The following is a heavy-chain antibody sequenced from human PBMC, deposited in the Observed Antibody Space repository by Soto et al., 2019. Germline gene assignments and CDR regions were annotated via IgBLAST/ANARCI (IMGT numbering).Heavy chain of an antibody. Sequence: VSGPTLVNPTQTLTLTCSFSGFSLSTSRVGVAWIRQPPGKALEWLAIIYWDDDRRYSPSLKTRLAITKDTSKNQVVLTMTNLDPGDTDPYYCEHIIIPRGGVSDLDAFAMWGKGTMLTVS. V-gene: IGHV2-5*02. CDR3: EHIIIPRGGVSDLDAFAM. CDR2: IYWDDDR. CDR1: GFSLSTSRVG. J-gene: IGHJ3*02. D-gene: IGHD3-16*01.